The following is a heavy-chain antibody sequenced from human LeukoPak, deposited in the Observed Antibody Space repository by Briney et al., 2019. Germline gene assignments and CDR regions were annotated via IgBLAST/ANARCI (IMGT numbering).Heavy chain of an antibody. V-gene: IGHV3-30*18. D-gene: IGHD5/OR15-5a*01. J-gene: IGHJ4*02. Sequence: GGSLRLSCAASGFTFSSYGMHWVRQAPGKGLEWVAVISYDGSDKYSADSVKGRFTISRDNSKNTLYLQMNSLRAEDTAVYYCAKDQSAAVSPRWYYFDYWGQGTLVTVSS. CDR3: AKDQSAAVSPRWYYFDY. CDR2: ISYDGSDK. CDR1: GFTFSSYG.